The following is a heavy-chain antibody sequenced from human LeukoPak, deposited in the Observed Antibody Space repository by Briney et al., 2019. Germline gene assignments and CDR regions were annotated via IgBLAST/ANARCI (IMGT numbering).Heavy chain of an antibody. D-gene: IGHD1-26*01. CDR3: ARGGSSRYFQH. V-gene: IGHV1-46*01. J-gene: IGHJ1*01. CDR2: INPSGGST. Sequence: ASVKVSFKASGYTFTSYYMHWVRQAPGQGLEWMGVINPSGGSTSYAQKFQGRVTMTRDTSTSTVYMELSSLRSEDTAVYYCARGGSSRYFQHWGQGTLVTVSS. CDR1: GYTFTSYY.